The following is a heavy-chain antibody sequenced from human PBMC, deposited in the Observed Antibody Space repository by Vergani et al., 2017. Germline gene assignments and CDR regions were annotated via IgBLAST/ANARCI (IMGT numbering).Heavy chain of an antibody. CDR3: AKDLGTSSGGGWFDP. CDR2: ISWNSNSI. J-gene: IGHJ5*02. Sequence: EVQLEESGGGLVLPGRSLRLSCVASGFTSAGYAMHWVRQAPGKGLEWVSGISWNSNSIGYADSVKGRFTISRDNAKNSLYLQMNCLGAEDTALYYCAKDLGTSSGGGWFDPWGQGTLVTVSS. V-gene: IGHV3-9*02. CDR1: GFTSAGYA. D-gene: IGHD6-6*01.